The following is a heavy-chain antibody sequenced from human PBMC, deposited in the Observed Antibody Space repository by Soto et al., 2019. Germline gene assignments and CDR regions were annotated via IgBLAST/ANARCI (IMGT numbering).Heavy chain of an antibody. Sequence: PSETLSLTCTVSGASISGFYWSWIRKSAGKGLGWIGRIYATGTTDYNPSLKSRVMMSVDTSKKQFSLKLRSVTAADTAVYYCVRDGTKTLRDWFDPWGQGISVTGSS. J-gene: IGHJ5*02. CDR3: VRDGTKTLRDWFDP. CDR2: IYATGTT. CDR1: GASISGFY. V-gene: IGHV4-4*07. D-gene: IGHD1-1*01.